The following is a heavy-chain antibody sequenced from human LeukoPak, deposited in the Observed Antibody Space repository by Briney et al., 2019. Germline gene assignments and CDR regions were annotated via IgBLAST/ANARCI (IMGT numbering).Heavy chain of an antibody. Sequence: PSETLSLTCTLSGRSITSSSYYWGWIRQPPGKGLEWIGSIYYSGSTYYNPSLKSRVTISVDTSKNQFSLKLSSVTAADTAVYDCARQHWPRGFDYWGQGTLVTVSS. CDR1: GRSITSSSYY. D-gene: IGHD3-10*01. CDR3: ARQHWPRGFDY. CDR2: IYYSGST. V-gene: IGHV4-39*01. J-gene: IGHJ4*02.